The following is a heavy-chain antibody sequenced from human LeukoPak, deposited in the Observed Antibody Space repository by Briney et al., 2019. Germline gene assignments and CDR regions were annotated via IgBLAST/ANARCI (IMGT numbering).Heavy chain of an antibody. CDR2: IRGSGGST. CDR3: AAISYSGTWPVGY. V-gene: IGHV3-23*01. D-gene: IGHD6-25*01. Sequence: GRSLRLSCVASGFTFSTYAMSWVRQAPGKGLEWVSVIRGSGGSTYYADSVKGRFTITRDNSKNTLYLQMNSLRVEDTAVYYCAAISYSGTWPVGYWGQGILVTVTA. J-gene: IGHJ4*02. CDR1: GFTFSTYA.